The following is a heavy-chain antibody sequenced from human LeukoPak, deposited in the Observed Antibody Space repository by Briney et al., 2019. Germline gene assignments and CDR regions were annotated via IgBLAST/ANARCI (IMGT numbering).Heavy chain of an antibody. J-gene: IGHJ4*02. V-gene: IGHV3-53*01. CDR3: ARGGGFSYGLAY. CDR2: IYSDGTT. Sequence: GGSLRLSCAASGFTFSSYSMNWVRQAPGKGLEWVSLIYSDGTTSYADSVKGRFTISRDNSKNTLYLQMNSLRAEDTAVYYCARGGGFSYGLAYWGQGTLVTASS. CDR1: GFTFSSYS. D-gene: IGHD5-18*01.